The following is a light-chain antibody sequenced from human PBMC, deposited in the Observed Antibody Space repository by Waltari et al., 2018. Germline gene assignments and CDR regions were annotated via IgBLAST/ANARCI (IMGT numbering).Light chain of an antibody. J-gene: IGKJ4*01. CDR2: VAS. CDR3: QQRSNWPPLT. CDR1: QSVSTS. V-gene: IGKV3-11*01. Sequence: EIVLTQSPATMSLSPGERATLSCRASQSVSTSLAWYHQRPGQAPSPLIFVASDRAKGIPARFTGSGSGTDFTLTISSLEPEDSAVYYCQQRSNWPPLTVGGGTKVEI.